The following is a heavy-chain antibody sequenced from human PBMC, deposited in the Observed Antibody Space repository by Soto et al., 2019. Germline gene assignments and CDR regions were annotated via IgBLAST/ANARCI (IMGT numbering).Heavy chain of an antibody. V-gene: IGHV5-10-1*01. Sequence: PGESLKISCEGSGYNFSNYYISWVRHLPGKGLEWMGRVDPSDSYTNYSPSFQGHVSISADMSITTAFLLLRSLKASDSGMYYWFDPWGQGTLVTVSS. J-gene: IGHJ5*02. CDR3: FDP. CDR2: VDPSDSYT. CDR1: GYNFSNYY.